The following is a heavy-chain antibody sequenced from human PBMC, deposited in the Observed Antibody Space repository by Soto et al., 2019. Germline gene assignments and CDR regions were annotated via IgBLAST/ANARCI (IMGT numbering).Heavy chain of an antibody. J-gene: IGHJ4*02. CDR3: ARRDIVATLTFDY. CDR2: IYYSGST. D-gene: IGHD5-12*01. CDR1: GGSISSSSYY. Sequence: SETLSLTCTVSGGSISSSSYYWGWIRQPPGKGLEWIGSIYYSGSTYYNPSLKSRVTISVDTSKNQFSLKLSSVTAADTAVYYCARRDIVATLTFDYWGQGTLVTVSS. V-gene: IGHV4-39*01.